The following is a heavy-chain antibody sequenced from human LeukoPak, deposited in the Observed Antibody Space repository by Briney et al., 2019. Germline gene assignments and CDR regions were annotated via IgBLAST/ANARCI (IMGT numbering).Heavy chain of an antibody. CDR1: GFTFSSYA. V-gene: IGHV3-23*01. CDR2: ISGSGGST. CDR3: AKDWGDYVRRWYSDY. Sequence: PGGSLRLSCAASGFTFSSYAMSWVRQAPGKGLEWVSAISGSGGSTYYADSVKGRFTISRDNSKNTLYLQMNSLRAEDTAVYYCAKDWGDYVRRWYSDYWGQGTLVTVSS. D-gene: IGHD4-17*01. J-gene: IGHJ4*02.